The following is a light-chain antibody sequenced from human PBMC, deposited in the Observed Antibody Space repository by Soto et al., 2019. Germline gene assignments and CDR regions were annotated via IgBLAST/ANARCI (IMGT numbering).Light chain of an antibody. CDR2: AAS. J-gene: IGKJ4*01. V-gene: IGKV3-20*01. Sequence: EIVLTQSPGTLSLSPGERATLSCRASQSFRSSYLAWYQQSPGQAPRLLIYAASRRATGIPDRFSGSGSGTDFTLTISRLEPEDYAVYYCQQYGSSPGFTFGGGTKVEIK. CDR1: QSFRSSY. CDR3: QQYGSSPGFT.